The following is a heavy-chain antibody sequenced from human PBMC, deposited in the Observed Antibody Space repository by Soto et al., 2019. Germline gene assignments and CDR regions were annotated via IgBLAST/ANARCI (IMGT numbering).Heavy chain of an antibody. V-gene: IGHV5-51*01. CDR3: ARTGFWSGYYEAYYYYGMDV. D-gene: IGHD3-3*01. Sequence: GESLKISCKGSGCSFTSYWIGWVRQMPGKGLEWMGIIYPGDSDTRYSPSFQGQVTISADKSISTAYLQWSSLKASDTAMYYCARTGFWSGYYEAYYYYGMDVWGQGTTVTVSS. CDR1: GCSFTSYW. J-gene: IGHJ6*02. CDR2: IYPGDSDT.